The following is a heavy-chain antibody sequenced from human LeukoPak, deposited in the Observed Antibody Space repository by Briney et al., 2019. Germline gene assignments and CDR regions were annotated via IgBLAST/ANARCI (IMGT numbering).Heavy chain of an antibody. CDR1: GFTFSRYW. J-gene: IGHJ4*02. D-gene: IGHD6-19*01. Sequence: PGGSLRLSCAASGFTFSRYWVHWVRQAPGKGLVWVSRINTDGSSATYADSVKGRFTVSRDNAKNTLYLQMNSLGAEDTAVYYCARVHSDWLYYFDYWGQGTLVTVSS. CDR2: INTDGSSA. V-gene: IGHV3-74*01. CDR3: ARVHSDWLYYFDY.